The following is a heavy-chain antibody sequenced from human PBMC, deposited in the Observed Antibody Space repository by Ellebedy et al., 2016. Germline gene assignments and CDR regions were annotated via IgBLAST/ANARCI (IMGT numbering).Heavy chain of an antibody. CDR3: AASGVLAFDI. J-gene: IGHJ3*02. V-gene: IGHV3-7*01. CDR2: IHPDGREE. CDR1: GITFSVHW. D-gene: IGHD3-10*01. Sequence: GGSLRLXXAASGITFSVHWMNWVRQAPGKGLEWVANIHPDGREENYLDSVKGRFTVSREDARNSLYLQMNSLRAGDTAVYYCAASGVLAFDIWGQGTMVTVSS.